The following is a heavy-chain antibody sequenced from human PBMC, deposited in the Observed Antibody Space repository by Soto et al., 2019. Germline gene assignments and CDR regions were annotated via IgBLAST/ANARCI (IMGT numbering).Heavy chain of an antibody. CDR1: GGTFSSYA. V-gene: IGHV1-69*13. CDR2: IIPIFGTA. D-gene: IGHD3-22*01. CDR3: ARVDSPPDYYDSSGYYSGAFDI. J-gene: IGHJ3*02. Sequence: EASVKVSCKGSGGTFSSYAISWVRQAPGQGVEWMGGIIPIFGTANYAQKFQGRVTITADESTSTAYMELSSLRSEDTAVYYCARVDSPPDYYDSSGYYSGAFDIWGKGTMVTVSS.